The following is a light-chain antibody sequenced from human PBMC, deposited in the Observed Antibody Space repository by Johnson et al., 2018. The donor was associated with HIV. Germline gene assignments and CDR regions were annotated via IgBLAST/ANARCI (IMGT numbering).Light chain of an antibody. Sequence: QSVLTQPPSVSAAPGQKVTISCSGSNSNIGNNYVSWYQQLPGTAPKLLIYEKNKRPSRIPDRFSASKSGTSATLVITGLQTGDEADYYCGAWDSSLSAHFVFGTATNVTVL. V-gene: IGLV1-51*02. CDR3: GAWDSSLSAHFV. CDR1: NSNIGNNY. CDR2: EKN. J-gene: IGLJ1*01.